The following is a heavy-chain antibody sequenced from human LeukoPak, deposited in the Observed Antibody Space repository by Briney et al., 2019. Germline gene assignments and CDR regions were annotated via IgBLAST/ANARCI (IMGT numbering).Heavy chain of an antibody. CDR1: GFTFSSYG. CDR3: ARDALIRYFDY. V-gene: IGHV3-33*01. D-gene: IGHD3-16*01. Sequence: PGGSLRLSWAASGFTFSSYGMHWVRQAPGKGLEWVAVLWYDGSNKYYADSVKGRFTISRDNSKNTLYLQMNSLRAEDTAVYYCARDALIRYFDYWGQGTLVTVSS. J-gene: IGHJ4*02. CDR2: LWYDGSNK.